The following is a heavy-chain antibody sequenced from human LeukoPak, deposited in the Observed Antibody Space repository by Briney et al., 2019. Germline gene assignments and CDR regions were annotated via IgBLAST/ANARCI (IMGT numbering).Heavy chain of an antibody. V-gene: IGHV4-31*03. CDR3: ARVYCGGDCYLGETFDY. Sequence: SETLSLTCTVSGGSISSGGYYWSWIRQHPGKGLEWIGYIYYSGSTYYNPSLKSRVTISVDTSKNQFSLKLSSVTAADTAVYYCARVYCGGDCYLGETFDYWGQETLVTVSS. CDR1: GGSISSGGYY. CDR2: IYYSGST. J-gene: IGHJ4*02. D-gene: IGHD2-21*02.